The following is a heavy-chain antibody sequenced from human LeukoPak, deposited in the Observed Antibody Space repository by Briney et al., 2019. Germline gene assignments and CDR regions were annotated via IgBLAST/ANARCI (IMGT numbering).Heavy chain of an antibody. V-gene: IGHV4-59*01. CDR1: GGSISSYY. CDR2: IYDSGST. J-gene: IGHJ6*02. CDR3: ARVTPNYYHYGMDV. Sequence: SETLSLTCTVSGGSISSYYWSWIRQPPGKGLEWIGYIYDSGSTNYNPSLKSRVTISVDTSKNQFSLKLSSVTAADTAVYYCARVTPNYYHYGMDVWGQGTTVPVSS.